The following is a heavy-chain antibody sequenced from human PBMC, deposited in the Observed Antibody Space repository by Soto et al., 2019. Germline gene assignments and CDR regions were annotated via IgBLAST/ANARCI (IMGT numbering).Heavy chain of an antibody. D-gene: IGHD3-22*01. Sequence: QVQLVQSGAEVKKPGSSVKVSCKASGGTFSSYTLSWVRQAPGQGLEWMGRITLPFDVTNYAQKFQGRVTINADRSASTAYMELSSLRSEDTSVYYCARHDTSNGGHYFDYWGQGTLVSVSS. CDR1: GGTFSSYT. J-gene: IGHJ4*02. CDR3: ARHDTSNGGHYFDY. CDR2: ITLPFDVT. V-gene: IGHV1-69*02.